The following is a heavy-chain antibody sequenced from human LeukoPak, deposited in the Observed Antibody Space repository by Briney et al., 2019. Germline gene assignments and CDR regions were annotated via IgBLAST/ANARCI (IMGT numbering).Heavy chain of an antibody. CDR1: GGSISSSSYY. CDR3: ARFLIAAAGTHYYYYYGMDV. D-gene: IGHD6-13*01. V-gene: IGHV4-39*07. Sequence: SETLSLTCTVSGGSISSSSYYWGWIRQPPGKGLAWIGSIDYSGSTYYNPSLKSRVTISVDTSKNQFSLKLSSVTAADTAVYYCARFLIAAAGTHYYYYYGMDVWGQGTTVTVSS. J-gene: IGHJ6*02. CDR2: IDYSGST.